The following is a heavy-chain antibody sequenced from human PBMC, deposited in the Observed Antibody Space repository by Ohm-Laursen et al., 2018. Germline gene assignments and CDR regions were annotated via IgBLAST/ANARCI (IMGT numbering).Heavy chain of an antibody. CDR3: ARDEEYRDFYYYGMDV. J-gene: IGHJ6*02. CDR1: GFPFSAYS. V-gene: IGHV3-21*01. CDR2: ISSRSSYI. D-gene: IGHD5-18*01. Sequence: SLRLSCAASGFPFSAYSMNWVRQAPGKGLEWVSSISSRSSYIYYADSVKGRFTISRDNAKNSLYLQMNSLRAEDTAVYYCARDEEYRDFYYYGMDVWGQGTTVIVSS.